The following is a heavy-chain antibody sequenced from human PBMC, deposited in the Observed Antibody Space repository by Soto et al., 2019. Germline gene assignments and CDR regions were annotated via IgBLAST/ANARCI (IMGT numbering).Heavy chain of an antibody. D-gene: IGHD4-17*01. CDR1: GGTFSSYT. V-gene: IGHV1-69*02. CDR3: ARGRTVTTSHFDY. CDR2: IIPILGIA. J-gene: IGHJ4*02. Sequence: QVQLVQSGAEVKKPGSSVKVSCKASGGTFSSYTISWVRQAPGQGLEWMGRIIPILGIANYAQKFQGRVTXTXDXXTSTAYMELSSLRSEDTAVYYCARGRTVTTSHFDYWGQGTLVTVSS.